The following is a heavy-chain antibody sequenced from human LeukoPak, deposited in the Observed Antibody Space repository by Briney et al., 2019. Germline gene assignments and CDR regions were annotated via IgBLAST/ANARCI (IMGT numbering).Heavy chain of an antibody. CDR3: ASDRRGAGLDY. CDR2: ISYDGSSK. Sequence: PGGSLRLSCAASGFTFSSYAMHWVRQAPGKGLEWVAVISYDGSSKYYADSVKGRFTISRDNSKNTLYLQMNSLRAEDTAVYYCASDRRGAGLDYWGQGTLVTVSS. CDR1: GFTFSSYA. D-gene: IGHD3-16*01. V-gene: IGHV3-30-3*01. J-gene: IGHJ4*02.